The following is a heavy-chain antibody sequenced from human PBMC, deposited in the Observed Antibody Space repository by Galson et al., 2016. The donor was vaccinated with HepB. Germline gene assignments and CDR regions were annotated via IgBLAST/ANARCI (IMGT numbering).Heavy chain of an antibody. CDR3: ARGRTSLLWFGSSRGFDP. V-gene: IGHV4-34*01. D-gene: IGHD3-10*01. J-gene: IGHJ5*02. CDR2: INHSGST. Sequence: ETLSLTCAVYGGSFSGYYWSWIRQPPGKGLEWIGEINHSGSTNYNPSLKSRVTISVDTSKNQFSLKLSSVTAADTAVYYCARGRTSLLWFGSSRGFDPWGQGTLVTVSS. CDR1: GGSFSGYY.